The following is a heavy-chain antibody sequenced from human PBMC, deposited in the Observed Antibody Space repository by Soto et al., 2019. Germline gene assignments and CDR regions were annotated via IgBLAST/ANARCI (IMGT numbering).Heavy chain of an antibody. V-gene: IGHV1-69*08. Sequence: QVQLVQSGAEVKKPGSSVKVSCKASGDSFSSYTLTWVRQAPGLGLEWMGRIIPLLGIARYAQRFQGRVTITEDTSTGTTYMELSSLRSEDTAVYYCARDSPSGAQNVFAFWGQGTLVTVTS. CDR1: GDSFSSYT. J-gene: IGHJ4*02. D-gene: IGHD7-27*01. CDR3: ARDSPSGAQNVFAF. CDR2: IIPLLGIA.